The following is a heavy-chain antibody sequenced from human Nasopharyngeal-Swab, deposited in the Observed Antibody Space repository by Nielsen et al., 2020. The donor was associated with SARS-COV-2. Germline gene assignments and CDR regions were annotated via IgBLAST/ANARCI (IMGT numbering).Heavy chain of an antibody. V-gene: IGHV4-31*03. D-gene: IGHD3-3*01. CDR3: ARGQTIFGVVTGPFDY. CDR1: GGSISSGGYY. CDR2: IYYSGST. Sequence: LRLSCTVSGGSISSGGYYWSWIRQHPGKGLEWIGYIYYSGSTYYNPSLKSRVTISVDTSKNQFSLKLSSVTAADTAVYYCARGQTIFGVVTGPFDYWGQGTLVTVSS. J-gene: IGHJ4*02.